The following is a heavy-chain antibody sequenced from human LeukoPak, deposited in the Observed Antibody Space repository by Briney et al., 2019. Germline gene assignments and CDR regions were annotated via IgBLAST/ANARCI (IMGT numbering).Heavy chain of an antibody. V-gene: IGHV3-30-3*01. CDR2: ISYDGSNK. CDR1: GFTFSSYA. J-gene: IGHJ6*03. D-gene: IGHD3-3*01. Sequence: GRSLRLSCAASGFTFSSYAMHWVRQAPGKGLEWVAVISYDGSNKYYADSVKGRFTISRDNSKNTLYLQMNGLRAEDTAVYYCARDPPFGVVTPYYYYYMDVWGKGTTVTVSS. CDR3: ARDPPFGVVTPYYYYYMDV.